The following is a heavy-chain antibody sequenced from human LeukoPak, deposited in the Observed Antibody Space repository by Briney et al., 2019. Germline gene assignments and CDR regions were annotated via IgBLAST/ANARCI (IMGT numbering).Heavy chain of an antibody. CDR2: ISYDGSNK. D-gene: IGHD3-3*01. J-gene: IGHJ4*02. CDR1: GFTFSSYA. Sequence: GGSLRLSGAASGFTFSSYAMHWVRQAPGKGLEWVAVISYDGSNKYYADSVKGRFTISRDNSKNTLYLQMNSLRAEDTAVYYCARGRGGFWRTEIDYWGQGTLVTVSS. CDR3: ARGRGGFWRTEIDY. V-gene: IGHV3-30*14.